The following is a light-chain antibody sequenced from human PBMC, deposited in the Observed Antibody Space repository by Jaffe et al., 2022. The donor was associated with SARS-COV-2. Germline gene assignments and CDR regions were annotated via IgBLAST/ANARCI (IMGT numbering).Light chain of an antibody. CDR2: WAS. CDR1: QSVLHSSINKNF. CDR3: QQYYTAPRT. Sequence: DIVMTQSPDSLAVSLGERATINCKSSQSVLHSSINKNFLAWYQQKPGQPPKLLIYWASTRESGVPDRFSGSGSGTDFTLTISSLQAEDVAVYYCQQYYTAPRTFGQGTKLEI. V-gene: IGKV4-1*01. J-gene: IGKJ2*01.